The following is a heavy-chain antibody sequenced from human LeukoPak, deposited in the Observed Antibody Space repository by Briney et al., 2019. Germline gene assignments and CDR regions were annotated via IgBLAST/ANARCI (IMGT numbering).Heavy chain of an antibody. CDR1: GGSISSSSYY. J-gene: IGHJ4*02. D-gene: IGHD3-22*01. CDR2: IYYSGST. Sequence: PSETLSLTCTVSGGSISSSSYYWGWIRQPPGKGLEWIGSIYYSGSTYYNPSLKSRVTISVDTSKNQFSLKLSSVTAADTAVYYCARRVYYYDSSGFDYWGQGTLVTVSS. CDR3: ARRVYYYDSSGFDY. V-gene: IGHV4-39*07.